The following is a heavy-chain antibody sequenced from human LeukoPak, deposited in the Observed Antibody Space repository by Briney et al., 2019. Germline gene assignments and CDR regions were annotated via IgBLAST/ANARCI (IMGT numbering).Heavy chain of an antibody. V-gene: IGHV3-33*08. J-gene: IGHJ3*02. D-gene: IGHD6-13*01. CDR3: ARVQGIAAAGAFDI. Sequence: PGGSLRLSCAASGFTFSSYAMSWVRQAPGKGLEWVAVIWYDGSNKYYADSVKGRFTISRDNSKNTLYLQMNSLRAEDTAVYYCARVQGIAAAGAFDIWGQGTMVTVSS. CDR2: IWYDGSNK. CDR1: GFTFSSYA.